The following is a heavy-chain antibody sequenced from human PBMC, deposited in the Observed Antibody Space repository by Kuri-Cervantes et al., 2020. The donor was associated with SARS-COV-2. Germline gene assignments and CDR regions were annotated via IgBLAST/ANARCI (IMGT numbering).Heavy chain of an antibody. Sequence: SQTLSLTCAVYGWSFSGYRWTWIRRSPGKGLEWIGEVNYSGGTNYNPSLKSRVTVSLDTSKNQFSLRLRSVTAADTARYYWERSTPFRRLVVISQGGAFDIWGKGTMVTVSS. D-gene: IGHD3-22*01. V-gene: IGHV4-34*01. CDR1: GWSFSGYR. J-gene: IGHJ3*02. CDR3: ERSTPFRRLVVISQGGAFDI. CDR2: VNYSGGT.